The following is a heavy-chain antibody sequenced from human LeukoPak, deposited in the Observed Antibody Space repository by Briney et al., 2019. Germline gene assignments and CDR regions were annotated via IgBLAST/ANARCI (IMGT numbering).Heavy chain of an antibody. CDR3: ARAYGTIDY. Sequence: SETLSLTCTVSGGSISGYYWSWIRQPPGKGLEWLGYIYYSGNTNYNPSPKSRVTISLDTSKNQFSLRLSSVTAADTAIYYCARAYGTIDYWGQGTLVTVSS. CDR1: GGSISGYY. V-gene: IGHV4-59*01. D-gene: IGHD2-8*01. J-gene: IGHJ4*02. CDR2: IYYSGNT.